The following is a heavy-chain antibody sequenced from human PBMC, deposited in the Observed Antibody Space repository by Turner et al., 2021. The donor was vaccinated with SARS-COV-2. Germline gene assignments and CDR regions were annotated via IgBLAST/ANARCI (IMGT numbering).Heavy chain of an antibody. D-gene: IGHD1-26*01. J-gene: IGHJ4*02. CDR2: NYSGGRT. CDR3: AIMGASRQHMVHCYFDF. CDR1: GFTVSSNY. V-gene: IGHV3-66*01. Sequence: EVQLVKSGGSLVQPGGSRRLSGAASGFTVSSNYVSWVRQAPGKWLEWGSVNYSGGRTYYADSVKSRFNISRDNSKNTLYIQMNSLRAEYTSVYFCAIMGASRQHMVHCYFDFWGQGTLVTVSS.